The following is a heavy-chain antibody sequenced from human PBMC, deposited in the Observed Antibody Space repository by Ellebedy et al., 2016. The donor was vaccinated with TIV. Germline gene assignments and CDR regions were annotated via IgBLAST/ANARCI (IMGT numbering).Heavy chain of an antibody. J-gene: IGHJ3*02. Sequence: AASVKVSCKASGGAFSSIAINWVRQAPGQGPEWMGGIIPIVGVANYAQQFQGRVTITADTSTSTAYMELSSLRSEDTAVYYCARDSSGYYYTVGAFDIWGQGTMVTVSS. CDR2: IIPIVGVA. V-gene: IGHV1-69*10. D-gene: IGHD3-22*01. CDR1: GGAFSSIA. CDR3: ARDSSGYYYTVGAFDI.